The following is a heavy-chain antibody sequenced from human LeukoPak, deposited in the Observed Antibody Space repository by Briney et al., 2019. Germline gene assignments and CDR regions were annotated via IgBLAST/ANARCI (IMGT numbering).Heavy chain of an antibody. CDR3: AKDRLLNCRGDCYIFDY. CDR2: ISYDGSNK. CDR1: GFTFSTYA. D-gene: IGHD2-21*02. V-gene: IGHV3-30*04. Sequence: GGSLRLSCAASGFTFSTYAMHWVRQAPGKGLEWVAVISYDGSNKYYADSVKGRFTISRDNSKNTLYVQMNGLRTEDTAVYYCAKDRLLNCRGDCYIFDYWGQGTLVTVSS. J-gene: IGHJ4*02.